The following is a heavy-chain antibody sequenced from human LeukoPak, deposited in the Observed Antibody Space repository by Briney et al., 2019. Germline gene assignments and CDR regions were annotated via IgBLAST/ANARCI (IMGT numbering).Heavy chain of an antibody. Sequence: SETLSLTCTVSGGSISSYYWSWIRQPAGKGLEWIGRIYTSGSTNYNPSLKSRVTMSVDTSKNQFSLKLSSVTAADTAVYYCARDSDIVVVPAAIGRHCSGGSCYRGLLPGNSKGDAFDIWGQGTMVTVSS. D-gene: IGHD2-2*02. CDR1: GGSISSYY. CDR2: IYTSGST. V-gene: IGHV4-4*07. CDR3: ARDSDIVVVPAAIGRHCSGGSCYRGLLPGNSKGDAFDI. J-gene: IGHJ3*02.